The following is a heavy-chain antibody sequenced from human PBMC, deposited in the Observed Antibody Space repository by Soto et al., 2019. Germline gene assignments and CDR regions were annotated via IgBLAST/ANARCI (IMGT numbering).Heavy chain of an antibody. J-gene: IGHJ5*02. V-gene: IGHV4-31*03. CDR1: GGSISSGGYY. D-gene: IGHD1-1*01. Sequence: QVQLQESGPGLVKPSQTLSLTCTVSGGSISSGGYYWSWIRQHPGKGLEWIGYIYYSGSSYYNPSLKRRDSISIDPAKNQFALKLSSVTAADTAVYYCARLGLERWLYHWGQGTLVTVSS. CDR2: IYYSGSS. CDR3: ARLGLERWLYH.